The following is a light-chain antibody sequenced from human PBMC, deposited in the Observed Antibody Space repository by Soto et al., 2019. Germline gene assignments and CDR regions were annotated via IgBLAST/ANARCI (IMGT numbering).Light chain of an antibody. CDR1: QDISTR. CDR3: LQYNSYPFT. Sequence: DIQLTQTQSSVSASVGDRVTITCRASQDISTRLAWYQQKPGTAPKLLIYAASSLQSGVPSRFSGSGSGTEFTLTISSLQPEDFATYYCLQYNSYPFTFGQGTRLENK. CDR2: AAS. V-gene: IGKV1-12*01. J-gene: IGKJ5*01.